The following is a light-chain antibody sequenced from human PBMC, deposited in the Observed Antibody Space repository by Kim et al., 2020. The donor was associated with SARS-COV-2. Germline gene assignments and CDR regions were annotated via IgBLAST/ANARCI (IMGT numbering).Light chain of an antibody. J-gene: IGKJ2*01. V-gene: IGKV1-39*01. CDR3: KQSYSTPVT. CDR1: ESNRRY. Sequence: VGERVKITCRESESNRRYVNWYKQKPGKDHNVLNNGASSLQSGVPSRFRGSGCGRDFSLTKNRLQPEDFENYYCKQSYSTPVTFGQGTKLEI. CDR2: GAS.